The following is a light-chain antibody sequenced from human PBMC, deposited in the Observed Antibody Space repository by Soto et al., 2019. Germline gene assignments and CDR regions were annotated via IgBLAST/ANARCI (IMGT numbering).Light chain of an antibody. CDR1: SSNIGGNS. CDR2: DDD. CDR3: GSWDSSLSAYV. Sequence: QSVFTQPASVSAAPGQRVTISCSGSSSNIGGNSVSWYQQLPGTAPKLLIYDDDKRPSGNPDRFSGSKSGTSATLGITGFQTGDEADNYCGSWDSSLSAYVFGTGTKVTVL. J-gene: IGLJ1*01. V-gene: IGLV1-51*01.